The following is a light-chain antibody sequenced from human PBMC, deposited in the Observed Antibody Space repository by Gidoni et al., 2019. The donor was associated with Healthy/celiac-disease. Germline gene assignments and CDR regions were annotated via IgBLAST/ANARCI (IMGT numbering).Light chain of an antibody. CDR3: QQRSNWIT. CDR1: QSVSSY. V-gene: IGKV3-11*01. Sequence: DIVLTQSPATLSWSPGERATLSCRASQSVSSYLAWYQQKPGQAPRPLIYDASNRATAIPARFSGSGSGTDFTLTISSLEPEDFAVYYCQQRSNWITFGQGTRLEIK. J-gene: IGKJ5*01. CDR2: DAS.